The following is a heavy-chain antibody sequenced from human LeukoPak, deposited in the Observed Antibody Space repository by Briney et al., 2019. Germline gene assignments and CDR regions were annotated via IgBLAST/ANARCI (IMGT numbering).Heavy chain of an antibody. V-gene: IGHV3-9*01. J-gene: IGHJ4*02. D-gene: IGHD3-22*01. CDR3: AKDGGSYYDSSGYPDY. CDR1: GFTFDDYA. CDR2: ISWSSGSI. Sequence: GGSLRLSCAASGFTFDDYAMHWVRQAPGKGLEWVSGISWSSGSIGYADSVKGRFTISRDNAKNSLYLQMNSLRAEDTALYYCAKDGGSYYDSSGYPDYWGQGTLVTVSS.